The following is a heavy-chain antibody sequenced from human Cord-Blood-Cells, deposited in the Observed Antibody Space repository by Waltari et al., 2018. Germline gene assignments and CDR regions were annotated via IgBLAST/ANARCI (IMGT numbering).Heavy chain of an antibody. CDR3: ARSTREYSSSSSLDY. D-gene: IGHD6-6*01. Sequence: QVQLQESGPGLVKPSQTLSLTCPVSGGSISSGGYYWSWIRQHPGKGLEWIGYIYYIGSTYYNPSLKSRVTISVDTSKNQFSLKLSSVTAADTAVYYCARSTREYSSSSSLDYWGQGTLVTVSS. CDR2: IYYIGST. V-gene: IGHV4-31*03. J-gene: IGHJ4*02. CDR1: GGSISSGGYY.